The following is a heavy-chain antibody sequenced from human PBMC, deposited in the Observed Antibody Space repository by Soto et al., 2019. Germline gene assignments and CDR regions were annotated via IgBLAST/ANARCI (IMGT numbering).Heavy chain of an antibody. J-gene: IGHJ5*02. CDR1: GYRFTSYW. Sequence: PGESLKISCRTSGYRFTSYWIAWVRQMPGKGLEWTGIIFPSDSDTRYSPSFQGQVTISADRSTSTVFLQWASLKASDAAVYFCARKDKSGYFNWFGPWGQGTLVTVSS. D-gene: IGHD3-22*01. CDR3: ARKDKSGYFNWFGP. V-gene: IGHV5-51*01. CDR2: IFPSDSDT.